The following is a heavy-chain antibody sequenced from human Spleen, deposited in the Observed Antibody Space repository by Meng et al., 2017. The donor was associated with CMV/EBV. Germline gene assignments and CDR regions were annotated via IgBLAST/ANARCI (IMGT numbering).Heavy chain of an antibody. Sequence: ASVKVSCKASGYTFTNYYMHWVRQAPGQGLEWMGIINPSGGSTSYAQKFQGRVTMTRDTSTSTVYMELSSLRSEDTAVYYCARDPHGGTGAFDIWGQGTMVTVSS. J-gene: IGHJ3*02. CDR3: ARDPHGGTGAFDI. D-gene: IGHD2-15*01. CDR1: GYTFTNYY. CDR2: INPSGGST. V-gene: IGHV1-46*01.